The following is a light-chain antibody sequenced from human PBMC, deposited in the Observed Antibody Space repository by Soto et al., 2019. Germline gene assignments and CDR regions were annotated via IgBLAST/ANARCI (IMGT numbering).Light chain of an antibody. J-gene: IGLJ3*02. CDR3: SSYTTSTSFIL. V-gene: IGLV2-14*03. Sequence: QSALTQPASVSGSPGQSITISCTGTSSDIGNYDFVSWYQQDPGAAPKAMIYEVSRRPSGVSNRFSGYKSGNTASLTISGLPAEDEAYYYCSSYTTSTSFILFGVGTKLTVL. CDR2: EVS. CDR1: SSDIGNYDF.